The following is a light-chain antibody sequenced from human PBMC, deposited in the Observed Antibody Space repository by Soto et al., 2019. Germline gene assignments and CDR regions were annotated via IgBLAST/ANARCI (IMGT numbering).Light chain of an antibody. CDR1: QSISSW. Sequence: DIEMTQSPSTLSASVGDRVTITCRASQSISSWLAWYQQKPGKAPKLLIHEASRLESGVPSGFSGSKSGTEFTLTISGLHAEDFATYYCQQYINFPLTFGGGTKVEIK. V-gene: IGKV1-5*01. J-gene: IGKJ4*01. CDR3: QQYINFPLT. CDR2: EAS.